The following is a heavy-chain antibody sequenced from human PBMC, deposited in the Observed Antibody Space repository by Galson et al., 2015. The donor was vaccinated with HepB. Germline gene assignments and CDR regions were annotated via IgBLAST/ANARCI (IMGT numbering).Heavy chain of an antibody. CDR3: ARDYSSAWLGY. D-gene: IGHD6-25*01. V-gene: IGHV3-66*01. J-gene: IGHJ4*02. Sequence: SLRLSCAASGFTVSSAYMSWVRQARGKGLEWVSIIFSGGSTYYAASVKGRFTISRDNSKNTLYLQMNSLRAEDTAVYYCARDYSSAWLGYWGQGTLVTVSS. CDR1: GFTVSSAY. CDR2: IFSGGST.